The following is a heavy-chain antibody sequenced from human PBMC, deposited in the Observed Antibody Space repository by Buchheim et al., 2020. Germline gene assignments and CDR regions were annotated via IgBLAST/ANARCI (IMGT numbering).Heavy chain of an antibody. CDR2: ISDSGVTT. CDR3: AEAIRASDY. D-gene: IGHD3-10*01. V-gene: IGHV3-23*01. CDR1: GFTFSSYA. J-gene: IGHJ4*02. Sequence: EVQLLESGGGLVQPGGSLRLSCAASGFTFSSYAMSWVRQVPGKGLEWVSSISDSGVTTSFADSVKGRFTISRDNSNNTLYLQMNSLRAEDTAVYYCAEAIRASDYWGQGTL.